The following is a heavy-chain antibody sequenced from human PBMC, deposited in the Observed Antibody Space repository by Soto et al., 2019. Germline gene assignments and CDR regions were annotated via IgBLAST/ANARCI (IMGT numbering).Heavy chain of an antibody. J-gene: IGHJ6*02. CDR3: ARVRSTVTTHYYYGMDV. D-gene: IGHD4-17*01. CDR1: GYTFTRYG. Sequence: GASVKVSCKASGYTFTRYGMHWVRQAPGQRLEWMGWINAGTGQTKYSQKLQGRVIITTDTSTSTAYMELRSLRSDDTAVYYCARVRSTVTTHYYYGMDVWGQGTTVTVSS. CDR2: INAGTGQT. V-gene: IGHV1-3*01.